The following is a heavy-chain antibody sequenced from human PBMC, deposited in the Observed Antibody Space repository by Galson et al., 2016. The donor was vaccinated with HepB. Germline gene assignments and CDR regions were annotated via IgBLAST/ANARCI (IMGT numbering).Heavy chain of an antibody. J-gene: IGHJ5*02. V-gene: IGHV4-31*03. CDR1: GGSISSAGFY. CDR2: IYYGGST. CDR3: ARDNVMGAKNWFDP. Sequence: TLSLTCTVSGGSISSAGFYWTWIRQLPGRGLEWLGYIYYGGSTFYHPSLQSRVTMSVDTSKNQFSLRLKSVTAADTAVYYCARDNVMGAKNWFDPWGQGTLVTVSS. D-gene: IGHD1-26*01.